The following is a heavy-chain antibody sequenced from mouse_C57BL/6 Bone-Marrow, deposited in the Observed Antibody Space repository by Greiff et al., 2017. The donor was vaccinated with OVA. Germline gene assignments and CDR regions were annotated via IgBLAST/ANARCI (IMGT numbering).Heavy chain of an antibody. D-gene: IGHD2-3*01. Sequence: VKLQESGAELVKPGASVKISCKASGYAFSSYWMNWVKQRPGKGLEWIGQIYPGDGDTNYNGKFKGKATLTADKSSSTAYMQLSSLTSEDSAVYFCARSDYDGYSAWFAYWGQGTLVTVSA. CDR3: ARSDYDGYSAWFAY. J-gene: IGHJ3*01. V-gene: IGHV1-80*01. CDR2: IYPGDGDT. CDR1: GYAFSSYW.